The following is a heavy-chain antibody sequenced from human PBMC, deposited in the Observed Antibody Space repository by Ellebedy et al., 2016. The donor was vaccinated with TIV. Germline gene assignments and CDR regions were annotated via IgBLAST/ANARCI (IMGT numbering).Heavy chain of an antibody. Sequence: GESLKISCAASGFTFNDYSMNWVRQAPGKGLEWVSYISSSSSYIYYADSVKGRFTISRDNAKNSLYLQMNSLRAEDTAVYYCARDNAAGTTFFFYYGMDVWGQGTTVTVSS. CDR3: ARDNAAGTTFFFYYGMDV. J-gene: IGHJ6*02. V-gene: IGHV3-21*01. CDR1: GFTFNDYS. D-gene: IGHD6-13*01. CDR2: ISSSSSYI.